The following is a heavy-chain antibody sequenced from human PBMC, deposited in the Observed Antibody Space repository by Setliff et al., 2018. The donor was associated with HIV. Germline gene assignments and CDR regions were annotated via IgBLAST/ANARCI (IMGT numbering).Heavy chain of an antibody. V-gene: IGHV4-4*02. Sequence: PSETLSLTCAVSGGSISGSNWWSWVRQPPGKGLEWIGEIYHSGSTNYNPSLKSRVTISVDKSKNQFSLKLSSVTAADTAVYYCAAASSWDPLLDYWGQGTLVTVSS. CDR2: IYHSGST. J-gene: IGHJ4*02. CDR1: GGSISGSNW. D-gene: IGHD6-13*01. CDR3: AAASSWDPLLDY.